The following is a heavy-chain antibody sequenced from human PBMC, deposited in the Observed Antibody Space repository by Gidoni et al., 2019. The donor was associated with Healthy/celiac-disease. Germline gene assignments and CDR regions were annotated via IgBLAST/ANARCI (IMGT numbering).Heavy chain of an antibody. V-gene: IGHV1-69*02. D-gene: IGHD5-12*01. CDR2: IIPILGIA. Sequence: QVQLVQSGAEVKKPGSSVKVSCKVSGGTFSSYTISWVRQAPGQGLEWMGRIIPILGIANYAQKFQGRVTITADKSTSTAYMELSSLRSEDTAVYYCARSGIVATNNWFDPWGQGTLVTVSS. J-gene: IGHJ5*02. CDR3: ARSGIVATNNWFDP. CDR1: GGTFSSYT.